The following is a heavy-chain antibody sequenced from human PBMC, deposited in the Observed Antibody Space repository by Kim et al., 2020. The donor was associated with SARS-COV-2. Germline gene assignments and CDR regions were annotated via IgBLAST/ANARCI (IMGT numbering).Heavy chain of an antibody. J-gene: IGHJ4*02. CDR3: AREGGPDGYTWDPSYFDY. D-gene: IGHD5-12*01. CDR2: IYSGGST. Sequence: GGSLRLSCAASGFTVSSNYMSWVRQAPGKGLEWVSVIYSGGSTYYADSVKGRFTISRDNSKNTLYLQMNSLRAEDTAVYYCAREGGPDGYTWDPSYFDYWGQGTLVTVSS. V-gene: IGHV3-66*01. CDR1: GFTVSSNY.